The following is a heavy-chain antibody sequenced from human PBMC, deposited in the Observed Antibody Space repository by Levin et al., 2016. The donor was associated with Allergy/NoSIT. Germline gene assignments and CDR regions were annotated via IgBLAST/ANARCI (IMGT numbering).Heavy chain of an antibody. CDR3: ARWGTAVSEDQFRYAMDV. CDR1: GFTFGAFS. CDR2: ISDTSEYI. D-gene: IGHD6-19*01. Sequence: GESLKISCAASGFTFGAFSMNWVRQAPGKGLEWVSSISDTSEYIFYADSVRGRFTISRDNAKDSLYLNMNTLRADDTAVYYCARWGTAVSEDQFRYAMDVWGQGTTVTVSS. J-gene: IGHJ6*02. V-gene: IGHV3-21*01.